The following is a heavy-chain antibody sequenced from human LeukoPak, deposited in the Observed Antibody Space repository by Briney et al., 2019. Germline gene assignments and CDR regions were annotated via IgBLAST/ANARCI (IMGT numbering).Heavy chain of an antibody. CDR2: ISAYNGNT. CDR1: GYTFTSYG. Sequence: ASVKVSCKASGYTFTSYGISWVGQAPGQGLEWMGWISAYNGNTNYAQKLQGRVTMTTDTSTSTAYMELRSLRSDDTAVYYCARDDTFPTSDPFNIWGRGTMVTVSS. CDR3: ARDDTFPTSDPFNI. D-gene: IGHD2-2*01. J-gene: IGHJ3*02. V-gene: IGHV1-18*01.